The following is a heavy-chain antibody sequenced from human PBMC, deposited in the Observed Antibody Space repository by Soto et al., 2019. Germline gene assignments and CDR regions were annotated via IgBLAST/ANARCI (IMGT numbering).Heavy chain of an antibody. V-gene: IGHV4-39*01. CDR3: ARRVVVAAAIDY. D-gene: IGHD2-15*01. J-gene: IGHJ4*02. CDR2: IYYSGST. CDR1: GGSISSSSYY. Sequence: SETLSLTCTVSGGSISSSSYYWGWIRQPPGKGLEWIGSIYYSGSTYYNPSLKSRVTISVDTSKNQFSLKLSSVTAADTAVYYCARRVVVAAAIDYWGQGTLVT.